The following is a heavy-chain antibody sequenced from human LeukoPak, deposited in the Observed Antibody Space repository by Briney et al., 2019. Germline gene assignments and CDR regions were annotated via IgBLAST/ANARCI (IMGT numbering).Heavy chain of an antibody. Sequence: ASVKASCKASGGTFSSYAISWVRQAPGLGLEWMGGIIPIFGTANYAQKFQGRVTITADESTSTAYMELSSLRSEDTAVYYCARAYYYGSGRGDYFDYWGQGTLVTVSS. V-gene: IGHV1-69*13. CDR2: IIPIFGTA. D-gene: IGHD3-10*01. CDR1: GGTFSSYA. CDR3: ARAYYYGSGRGDYFDY. J-gene: IGHJ4*02.